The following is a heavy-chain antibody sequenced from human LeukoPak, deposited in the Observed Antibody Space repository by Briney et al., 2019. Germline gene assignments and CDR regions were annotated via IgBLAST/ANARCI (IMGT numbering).Heavy chain of an antibody. CDR1: GFTFSDYY. J-gene: IGHJ6*02. CDR2: ISSSGTTI. Sequence: GGSLRLSCAASGFTFSDYYMSWIRQAPGKGLEWVSYISSSGTTIYYADSVKGRFTISRDNAKNSLYLQMNSLRAEDTAVYYCARDQSGYTYYYYYGMDVWGQGNTVTVSS. CDR3: ARDQSGYTYYYYYGMDV. D-gene: IGHD3-22*01. V-gene: IGHV3-11*01.